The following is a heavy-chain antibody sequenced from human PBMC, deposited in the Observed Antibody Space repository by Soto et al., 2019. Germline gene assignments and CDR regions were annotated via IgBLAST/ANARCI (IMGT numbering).Heavy chain of an antibody. CDR1: GFTFSSYA. CDR3: ARDGAWDNPQESRGYFDL. Sequence: QVQLVESGGGVVQPGRSLRLSCAASGFTFSSYAMHWVRQAPGKGLEWVAVISYDGSNKYYADSVKGRFTIARDNSKNTRYLQMNCLRAEDTAVYYCARDGAWDNPQESRGYFDLWGRGTLVTVSS. D-gene: IGHD1-26*01. CDR2: ISYDGSNK. J-gene: IGHJ2*01. V-gene: IGHV3-30-3*01.